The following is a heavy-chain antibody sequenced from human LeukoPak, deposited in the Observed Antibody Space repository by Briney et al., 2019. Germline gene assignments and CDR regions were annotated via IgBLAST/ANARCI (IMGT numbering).Heavy chain of an antibody. D-gene: IGHD2-2*01. Sequence: SQTLSLTCAVSGGSISSGDYSWSWIRQPPGKGLEWIGYIYHSGSTYYNPSLKSRVTISVDTSKNQFSLKLSSVTAADTAVYYCARSGYCSSTSCYAEPYDAFDIWGQGTMVTVSS. CDR2: IYHSGST. J-gene: IGHJ3*02. CDR3: ARSGYCSSTSCYAEPYDAFDI. V-gene: IGHV4-30-2*02. CDR1: GGSISSGDYS.